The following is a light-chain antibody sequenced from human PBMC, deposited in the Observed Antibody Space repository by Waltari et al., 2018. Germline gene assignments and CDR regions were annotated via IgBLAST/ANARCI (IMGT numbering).Light chain of an antibody. Sequence: FMLTQPHSVSASPGKTVTLSCTGTGGSIANNYVPCSLQRLGSAPNTVIYEDDHRPSGVPDRFSGSIDISSNSAFLTISGLRTEDEADYYCQSYDTSHNWVFGGGTKLTVL. J-gene: IGLJ3*02. CDR1: GGSIANNY. CDR2: EDD. V-gene: IGLV6-57*02. CDR3: QSYDTSHNWV.